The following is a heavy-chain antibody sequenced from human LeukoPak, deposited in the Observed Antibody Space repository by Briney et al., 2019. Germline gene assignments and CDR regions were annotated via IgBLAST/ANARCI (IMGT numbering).Heavy chain of an antibody. CDR2: IIPIFGTA. Sequence: ASVKVSCKASGGTFSSYAISWVRQAPGQGLEWMGGIIPIFGTANYAQKFQGRDTITADESTSTAYMELSSLRSEDTAVYYCARGNIRKKEYYYDSSGLLYYYYYYMDVWGKGTTVTVSS. CDR3: ARGNIRKKEYYYDSSGLLYYYYYYMDV. J-gene: IGHJ6*03. CDR1: GGTFSSYA. V-gene: IGHV1-69*01. D-gene: IGHD3-22*01.